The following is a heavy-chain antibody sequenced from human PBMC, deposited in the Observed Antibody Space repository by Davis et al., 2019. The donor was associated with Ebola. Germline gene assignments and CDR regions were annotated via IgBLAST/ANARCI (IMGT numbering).Heavy chain of an antibody. J-gene: IGHJ4*02. CDR3: ARGSGWYTDYYFDY. CDR2: IKQDGSEK. D-gene: IGHD6-19*01. V-gene: IGHV3-7*01. Sequence: PGGSLRLSCAASGFTFSSYWMSWVRQAPGKGLEWVANIKQDGSEKYYVDSVKGRFTISRDNAKNSLFLQMNSLRDGDTAIYYCARGSGWYTDYYFDYWGQGTLVTVSS. CDR1: GFTFSSYW.